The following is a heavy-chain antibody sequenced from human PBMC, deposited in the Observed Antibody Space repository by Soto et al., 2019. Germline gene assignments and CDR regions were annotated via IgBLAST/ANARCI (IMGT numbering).Heavy chain of an antibody. CDR3: ARAPPLITGTTSDWFDP. CDR1: GYTFTSYG. Sequence: QVQLVQSGAEVKKPGASVKVSCKASGYTFTSYGISWVRQAPGQGLEWMGWISAYNGDTNYAQKLQGRVTMTTDTSTSTVYMELRRLRSDVTAVYYCARAPPLITGTTSDWFDPWGQGTLVTVSS. D-gene: IGHD1-7*01. CDR2: ISAYNGDT. J-gene: IGHJ5*02. V-gene: IGHV1-18*01.